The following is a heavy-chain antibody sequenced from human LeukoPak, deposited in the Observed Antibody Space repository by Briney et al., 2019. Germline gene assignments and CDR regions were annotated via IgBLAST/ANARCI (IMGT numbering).Heavy chain of an antibody. CDR3: ATRAPYSYGTPGYYYYYYGMDV. CDR2: FDPEDGET. J-gene: IGHJ6*02. V-gene: IGHV1-24*01. D-gene: IGHD5-18*01. CDR1: GYTLTELS. Sequence: ASVKVSCKVSGYTLTELSMHWVRQAPGKGLEWMGGFDPEDGETIYAQKFQGRVTMTEDTSTDTAYMELRSLRSDDTAVYYCATRAPYSYGTPGYYYYYYGMDVWGQGTTVTVSS.